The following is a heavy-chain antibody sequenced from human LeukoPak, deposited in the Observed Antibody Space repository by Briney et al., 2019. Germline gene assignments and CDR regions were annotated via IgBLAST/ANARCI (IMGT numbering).Heavy chain of an antibody. CDR1: GFTFSSDW. CDR3: ARVLTRRMGAFDI. D-gene: IGHD2-21*02. V-gene: IGHV3-7*01. Sequence: GGSLRLSCAASGFTFSSDWMSWGRQAPGKGLEWVANIKQDGSEKYYVDSVKCRFTISRDTAKNSLSLQMNSLRAEDTAVYYCARVLTRRMGAFDIWGQGTMVTVSS. CDR2: IKQDGSEK. J-gene: IGHJ3*02.